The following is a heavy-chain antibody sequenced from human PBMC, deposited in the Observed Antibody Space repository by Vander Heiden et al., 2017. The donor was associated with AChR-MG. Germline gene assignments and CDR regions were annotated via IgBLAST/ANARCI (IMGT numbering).Heavy chain of an antibody. CDR2: ISYDGSNK. CDR1: GFTFSSHG. J-gene: IGHJ4*02. D-gene: IGHD1-26*01. V-gene: IGHV3-30*18. Sequence: QVQLVESGGGVVQPWRSLRLSCPASGFTFSSHGMHWVRQAPGKGLEWVAVISYDGSNKYYADSVKGRFTISRDNSKKTLYLQMNSLRAEDTAVYYCAKDFLSGSFPTYYFDYWGQGTLVTVSS. CDR3: AKDFLSGSFPTYYFDY.